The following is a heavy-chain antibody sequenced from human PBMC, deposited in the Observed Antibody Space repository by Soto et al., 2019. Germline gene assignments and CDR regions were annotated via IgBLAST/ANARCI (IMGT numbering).Heavy chain of an antibody. D-gene: IGHD4-17*01. CDR2: ISGSGDTT. CDR3: ARSCADYCHMDV. CDR1: GFTFSDYY. Sequence: GGSLRLSCAASGFTFSDYYMSWIRQAPGKGLEWVSMISGSGDTTYYADAVKGRFTISRDNSKNTLYLEMNSLRAEDTALYYCARSCADYCHMDVWAKGTTVTVSS. V-gene: IGHV3-23*01. J-gene: IGHJ6*04.